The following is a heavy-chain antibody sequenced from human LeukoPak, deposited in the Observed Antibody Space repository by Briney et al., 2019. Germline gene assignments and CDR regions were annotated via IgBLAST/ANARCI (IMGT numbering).Heavy chain of an antibody. Sequence: SETLSLTCTVAGGSISNGNYYWGWIRQPPGKGLEWIGSISYSGYTYYNPSLKSRVTISVDTSKNQFFLKLNSVTAADATVYYCARHHLGGTLWFDPWGQGTLVTVSS. V-gene: IGHV4-39*01. D-gene: IGHD1-1*01. CDR2: ISYSGYT. CDR3: ARHHLGGTLWFDP. J-gene: IGHJ5*02. CDR1: GGSISNGNYY.